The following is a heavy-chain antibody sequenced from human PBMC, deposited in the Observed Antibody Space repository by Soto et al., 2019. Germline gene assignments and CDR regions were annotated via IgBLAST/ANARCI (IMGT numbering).Heavy chain of an antibody. Sequence: SETLSLTCAVYGGSFSGYYWSWIRQPPGKGLEWIGEINHSGSTNYNPSLKSRVTISVDTSKNQFSLKLSSVTAADTAVYYCARGRRIAVAGTEFYYGMDVWGQGTTVTVSS. V-gene: IGHV4-34*01. D-gene: IGHD6-19*01. CDR2: INHSGST. J-gene: IGHJ6*02. CDR3: ARGRRIAVAGTEFYYGMDV. CDR1: GGSFSGYY.